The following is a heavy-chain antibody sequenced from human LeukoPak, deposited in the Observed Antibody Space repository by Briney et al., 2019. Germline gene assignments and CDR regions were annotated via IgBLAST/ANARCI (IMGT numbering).Heavy chain of an antibody. V-gene: IGHV1-2*02. CDR1: GYAFTGYY. Sequence: ASVKVSCKASGYAFTGYYMHWVRQAPGQGLEWMGWINPNSGGTNYAQKLQGRVTMTTDTSTSTAYMELRSLRSDDTAVYYCARDQGYSSAQGVVDYWGQGTLVTVSS. CDR3: ARDQGYSSAQGVVDY. J-gene: IGHJ4*02. CDR2: INPNSGGT. D-gene: IGHD6-19*01.